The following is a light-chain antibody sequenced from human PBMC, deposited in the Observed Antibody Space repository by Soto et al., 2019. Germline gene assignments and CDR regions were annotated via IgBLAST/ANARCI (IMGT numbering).Light chain of an antibody. CDR3: QQYNSWPLT. J-gene: IGKJ5*01. CDR2: GAS. V-gene: IGKV3-15*01. Sequence: EILMTQSPATLSVSPGERVTLSCRASQRVRDNLAWYQQKPGQAPRLLIYGASTRATGIPASFSGSGSGAEFTLTISSLQSEDFAVYYCQQYNSWPLTFGQGTRLEI. CDR1: QRVRDN.